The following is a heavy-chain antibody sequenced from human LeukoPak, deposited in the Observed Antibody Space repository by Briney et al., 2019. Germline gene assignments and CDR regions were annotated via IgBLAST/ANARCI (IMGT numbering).Heavy chain of an antibody. J-gene: IGHJ4*02. V-gene: IGHV3-23*01. CDR1: GFTFSTYA. CDR3: ARVYSSGWYYDY. D-gene: IGHD6-19*01. Sequence: GGSLRLSCAASGFTFSTYAMIWVRQAPGKGLEWVSTISGGGGNTYYADSVKGRLTISRDNSKNTLYLQMNSLRAEDTAVYYCARVYSSGWYYDYWGQGTLVTVSS. CDR2: ISGGGGNT.